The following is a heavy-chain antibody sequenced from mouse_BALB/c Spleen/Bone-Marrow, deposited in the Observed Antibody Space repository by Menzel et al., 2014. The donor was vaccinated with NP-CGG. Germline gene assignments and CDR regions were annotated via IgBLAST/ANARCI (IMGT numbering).Heavy chain of an antibody. CDR1: GFNIKDYY. Sequence: VQLQQSGAELVRPGALVKLSCKASGFNIKDYYMQWVKQRPEQGLEWIGWIDPENGNTIYDPKFQGKASITADTSSNPAYLQLSSLTSEDTAVYYCARGDGYAMDYWGQGTSVTVSS. J-gene: IGHJ4*01. CDR3: ARGDGYAMDY. CDR2: IDPENGNT. V-gene: IGHV14-1*02.